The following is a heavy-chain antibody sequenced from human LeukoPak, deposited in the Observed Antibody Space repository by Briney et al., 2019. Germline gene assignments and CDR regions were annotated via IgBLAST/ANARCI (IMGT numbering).Heavy chain of an antibody. J-gene: IGHJ5*02. CDR3: ARHVTYYYDSSGQGWFDP. V-gene: IGHV3-21*04. CDR2: ISLGSGYI. D-gene: IGHD3-22*01. Sequence: VGSLRLSCAASGFSFSSYSVNWVRQAPGKGLEWVSYISLGSGYIYYADSVKGRFTISRDNAKNSLYLQMNSLRAKDTAVYYCARHVTYYYDSSGQGWFDPWGQGTLVTVSS. CDR1: GFSFSSYS.